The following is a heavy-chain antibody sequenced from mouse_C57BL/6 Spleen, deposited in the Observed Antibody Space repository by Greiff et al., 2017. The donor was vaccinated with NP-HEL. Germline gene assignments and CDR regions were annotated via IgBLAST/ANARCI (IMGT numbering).Heavy chain of an antibody. Sequence: EVKLVESGPELVKPGASVKISCKASGYSFTDYNMNWVKQSNGKSLEWIGVINPNYGTTSYNQKFKGKATLTVDQSSSTAYMQLNSLTSEDSAVYYCYYGSSGYFDVWGTGTTVTVSS. J-gene: IGHJ1*03. D-gene: IGHD1-1*01. CDR2: INPNYGTT. V-gene: IGHV1-39*01. CDR1: GYSFTDYN. CDR3: YYGSSGYFDV.